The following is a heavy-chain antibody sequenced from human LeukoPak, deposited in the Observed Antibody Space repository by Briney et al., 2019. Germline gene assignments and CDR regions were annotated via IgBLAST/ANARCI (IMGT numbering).Heavy chain of an antibody. CDR1: GYTLTELS. CDR3: ATVSPSSGYYYFDY. V-gene: IGHV1-24*01. CDR2: FDPEDGET. D-gene: IGHD3-22*01. J-gene: IGHJ4*02. Sequence: ASVKVSCKVSGYTLTELSIHWVRQAPGKGLEWMGGFDPEDGETIYAQKFQGRVTMTEDTSTDTAYMELSSLRSEDTAVYYCATVSPSSGYYYFDYWGQGTLVTVSS.